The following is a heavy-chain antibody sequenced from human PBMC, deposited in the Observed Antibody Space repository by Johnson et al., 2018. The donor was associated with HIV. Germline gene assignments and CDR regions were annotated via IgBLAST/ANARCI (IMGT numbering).Heavy chain of an antibody. Sequence: VQLVESGGGLVQPGGSLRLSCAASGFTFSSYWMSWVRQAPGKGLEWVANIKQDGSEKYYVDSVKGRFTISRDNAKYSLYLQMNSLRAEDTALYYCARDLVDAVIVVFGALDIWGQGTMVTVSS. V-gene: IGHV3-7*03. J-gene: IGHJ3*02. CDR2: IKQDGSEK. CDR3: ARDLVDAVIVVFGALDI. CDR1: GFTFSSYW. D-gene: IGHD3-22*01.